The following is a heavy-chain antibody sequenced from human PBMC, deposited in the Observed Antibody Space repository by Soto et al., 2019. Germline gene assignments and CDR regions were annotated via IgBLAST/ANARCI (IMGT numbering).Heavy chain of an antibody. J-gene: IGHJ1*01. CDR2: ISYDGRNK. Sequence: QVQLVESGGGVVQPGRSLRLSCAASGFTFSSYAMHWVRQAPGKGLEWVAVISYDGRNKYYADSVKGRFTISRDNSKNTLYLQLHRLSGDDTAVYDCAREDYYYDSGGYPLGYFQHWGQGTRVTVSA. CDR3: AREDYYYDSGGYPLGYFQH. CDR1: GFTFSSYA. V-gene: IGHV3-30*04. D-gene: IGHD3-22*01.